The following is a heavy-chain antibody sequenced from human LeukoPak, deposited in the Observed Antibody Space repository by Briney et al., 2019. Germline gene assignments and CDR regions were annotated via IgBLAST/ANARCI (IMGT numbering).Heavy chain of an antibody. CDR1: GFTFSSYA. J-gene: IGHJ4*02. CDR3: AKHGGGSCYWPFDY. D-gene: IGHD2-15*01. V-gene: IGHV3-23*01. Sequence: LGGSLRLSCAASGFTFSSYAMSWVRQAPGKGLEWVSAISGSGGSTYYADSVKGRFTISRDNSKNTLYLQMNSLRAEDTAVYYCAKHGGGSCYWPFDYWGQGTLVTVSS. CDR2: ISGSGGST.